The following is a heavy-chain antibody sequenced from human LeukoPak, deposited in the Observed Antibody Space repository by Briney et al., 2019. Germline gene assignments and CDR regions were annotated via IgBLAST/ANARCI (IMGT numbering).Heavy chain of an antibody. J-gene: IGHJ5*02. CDR3: ARDRGGYSSGWYGGLT. V-gene: IGHV4-61*02. CDR2: IYTSGST. Sequence: PSETLSLTCTVSGGSISSGSYYWSWIRQPAGKGLEWIGRIYTSGSTNYNPSLKSRVTISVDTSKNQFSLKLSSVTAADTAVYYCARDRGGYSSGWYGGLTWGQGTLVTVSS. D-gene: IGHD6-19*01. CDR1: GGSISSGSYY.